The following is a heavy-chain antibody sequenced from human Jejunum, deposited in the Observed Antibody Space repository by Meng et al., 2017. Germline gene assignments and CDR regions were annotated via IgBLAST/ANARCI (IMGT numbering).Heavy chain of an antibody. CDR3: ASHYFGSETYTSTRYWYFDL. V-gene: IGHV4-59*01. CDR2: IYNSGST. J-gene: IGHJ2*01. Sequence: HVQLQESVPGLVKPSETLSLTCTVSAGSFSSYDWSWIRQPPGKGLEWIGYIYNSGSTNYNPSLKSRVTISVDTSKNQFSLKLSSVSAADTAVYYCASHYFGSETYTSTRYWYFDLWGRGTLVTVSS. CDR1: AGSFSSYD. D-gene: IGHD3-10*01.